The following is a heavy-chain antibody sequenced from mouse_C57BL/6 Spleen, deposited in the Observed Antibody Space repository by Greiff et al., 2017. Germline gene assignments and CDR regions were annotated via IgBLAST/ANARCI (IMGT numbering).Heavy chain of an antibody. Sequence: VQLQQSGGGLVKPGGSLKLSCAATGFTFSDYGMNWVRQAPEQGLAWVAYISSGSSTIYYADTVKGRFTISRDNAKHNRFLQMTSLRSEDTAMYCCSRWRVYYVSSPYYYAMDYWGQGTPVTVSS. CDR3: SRWRVYYVSSPYYYAMDY. V-gene: IGHV5-17*01. J-gene: IGHJ4*01. CDR1: GFTFSDYG. D-gene: IGHD1-1*01. CDR2: ISSGSSTI.